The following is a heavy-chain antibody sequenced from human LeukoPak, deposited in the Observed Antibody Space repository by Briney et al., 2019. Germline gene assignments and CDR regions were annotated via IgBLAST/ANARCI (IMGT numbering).Heavy chain of an antibody. D-gene: IGHD3-10*02. CDR3: ARDMYWFNP. Sequence: PSETLSLTCTVSGGSISSSSYYWGWIRQPPGKGLEWIGRIYTSGSTNYNPSLKSRVTISVDTSKNQFSLKLSSVTAADTAVYYCARDMYWFNPWGQGTLVTVSS. V-gene: IGHV4-39*07. CDR1: GGSISSSSYY. CDR2: IYTSGST. J-gene: IGHJ5*02.